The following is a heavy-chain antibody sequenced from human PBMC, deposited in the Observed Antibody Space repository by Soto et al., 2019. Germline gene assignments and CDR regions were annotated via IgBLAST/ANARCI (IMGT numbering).Heavy chain of an antibody. CDR2: INTNGVNT. Sequence: EVQLVESGGGLVKPGGSLRLSCAASGLTFSGYSMFWVRQAPGKGLEYVSAINTNGVNTFYAKSVKGRFTISRDNSKNTMYLQMGSLRAEDMAVYYCARGRVEDSSGWATYFDYWGQGTLVTVSS. J-gene: IGHJ4*02. D-gene: IGHD6-19*01. CDR3: ARGRVEDSSGWATYFDY. CDR1: GLTFSGYS. V-gene: IGHV3-64*01.